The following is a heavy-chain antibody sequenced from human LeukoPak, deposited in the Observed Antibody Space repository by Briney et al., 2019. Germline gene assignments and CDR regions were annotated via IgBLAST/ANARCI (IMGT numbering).Heavy chain of an antibody. D-gene: IGHD3-22*01. J-gene: IGHJ6*03. CDR3: TRDTYYYDSSGYYYYMDV. CDR2: IYYSGST. CDR1: GGSISSSSYY. V-gene: IGHV4-61*01. Sequence: PSETLSLTCTVSGGSISSSSYYWGWIRQPPGKGLEWIGYIYYSGSTNYNPSLKSRVTISVDTSKNQFSLKLSSVTAADTAVYYCTRDTYYYDSSGYYYYMDVWGKGTTVTVSS.